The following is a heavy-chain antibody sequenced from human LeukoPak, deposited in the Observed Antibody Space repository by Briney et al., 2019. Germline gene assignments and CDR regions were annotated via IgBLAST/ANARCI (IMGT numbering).Heavy chain of an antibody. D-gene: IGHD4-17*01. V-gene: IGHV2-70*11. Sequence: SGPTLVNPTQTLTLTCTFSGFSLSTSGMCVSWIRQPPGKALEWLARIDWDDDKYYSTSLKTRLTISKDTSKNQVVLTMTNMDPVDTATYYCARMTVVTTGYYYGMDVWGQGTTVTVSS. CDR2: IDWDDDK. CDR1: GFSLSTSGMC. CDR3: ARMTVVTTGYYYGMDV. J-gene: IGHJ6*02.